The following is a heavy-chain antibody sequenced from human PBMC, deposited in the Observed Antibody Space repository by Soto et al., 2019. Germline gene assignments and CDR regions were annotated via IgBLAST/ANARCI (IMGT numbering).Heavy chain of an antibody. CDR2: INPNSGGT. CDR3: ARARIYDSSGYYLPFDY. CDR1: GYTFTFYY. Sequence: GVSVKVSCKACGYTFTFYYMHWVRQAPGQGLEWMGWINPNSGGTNYAQKFQGRVTMTRDTSISTAYMELSRLRSDDTAVYYCARARIYDSSGYYLPFDYWGQGTLVNVSS. V-gene: IGHV1-2*02. J-gene: IGHJ4*02. D-gene: IGHD3-22*01.